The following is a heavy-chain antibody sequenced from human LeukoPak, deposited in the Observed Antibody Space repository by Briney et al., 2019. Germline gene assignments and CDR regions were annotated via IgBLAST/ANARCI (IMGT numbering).Heavy chain of an antibody. J-gene: IGHJ6*03. D-gene: IGHD1-20*01. V-gene: IGHV4-61*02. CDR3: ARGYNWVSPTRNFYYMDV. CDR2: IFTSGST. CDR1: GGSITSGGYY. Sequence: SQTLSLTCTVSGGSITSGGYYWSWIRQPAGKGLEWIGRIFTSGSTNYNASLRSRVTMSVATSKNQFSLKLSSVTAADTAVYYCARGYNWVSPTRNFYYMDVWGKGTTVTVPS.